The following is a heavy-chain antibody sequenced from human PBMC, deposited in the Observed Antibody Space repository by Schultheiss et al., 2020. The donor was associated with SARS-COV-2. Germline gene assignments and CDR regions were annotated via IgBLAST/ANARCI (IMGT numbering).Heavy chain of an antibody. CDR2: IYSGGST. D-gene: IGHD3-16*01. Sequence: GESLKISCAASGFTVSSNYMSWVRQAPGKGLEWVSVIYSGGSTYYADSVKGRFTISRDNAQNSLYLQMNSLRAEDTAVYYCATQGGMITFGRGFDYWGQGTLVTVSS. CDR3: ATQGGMITFGRGFDY. CDR1: GFTVSSNY. V-gene: IGHV3-53*01. J-gene: IGHJ4*02.